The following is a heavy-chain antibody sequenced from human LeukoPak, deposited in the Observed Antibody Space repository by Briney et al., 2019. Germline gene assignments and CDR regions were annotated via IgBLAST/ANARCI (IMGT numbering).Heavy chain of an antibody. Sequence: GGSLRLSCAASGFTFSSYAMSWVRQAPGKVLEWVSAISGSGGSTYYADSVKGRFTISRDNSKNTLYLQMNSLRAEDTAVYYCAKVYCSGGSCYRRTGYYFDYWGQGTLVTVSS. J-gene: IGHJ4*02. V-gene: IGHV3-23*01. CDR2: ISGSGGST. CDR3: AKVYCSGGSCYRRTGYYFDY. CDR1: GFTFSSYA. D-gene: IGHD2-15*01.